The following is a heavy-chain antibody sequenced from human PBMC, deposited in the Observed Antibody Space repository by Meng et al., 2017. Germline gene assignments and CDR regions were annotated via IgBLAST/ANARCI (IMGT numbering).Heavy chain of an antibody. CDR2: INPNSGGT. V-gene: IGHV1-2*02. Sequence: ASVTVSCKASGYTFTGYYMHWVRQAPGQGLEWMGWINPNSGGTNYAQKFQGRVTMTRDTSISTAYMELSRLRSDDTAVYYCARGGRYGDYDSAYYYYGMDVWGQGTTVTVSS. D-gene: IGHD4-17*01. CDR3: ARGGRYGDYDSAYYYYGMDV. J-gene: IGHJ6*02. CDR1: GYTFTGYY.